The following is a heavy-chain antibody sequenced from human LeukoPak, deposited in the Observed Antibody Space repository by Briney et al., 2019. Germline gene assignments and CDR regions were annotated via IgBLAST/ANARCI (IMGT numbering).Heavy chain of an antibody. J-gene: IGHJ4*02. D-gene: IGHD3-3*01. Sequence: ASVKVSCKASGYTFTSYDINWVRQATGQGLEWMGWMNPSSGNTGYAQKFQGRVTMTRNTSISTAYMELSSLRSEDTAVYYCARGLKLTPLRFDYWGQGTLVTVSS. V-gene: IGHV1-8*01. CDR2: MNPSSGNT. CDR3: ARGLKLTPLRFDY. CDR1: GYTFTSYD.